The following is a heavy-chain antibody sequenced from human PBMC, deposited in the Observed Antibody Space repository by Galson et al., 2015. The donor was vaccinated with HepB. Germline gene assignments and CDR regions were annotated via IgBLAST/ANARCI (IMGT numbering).Heavy chain of an antibody. CDR1: GYIFTNYD. V-gene: IGHV7-4-1*02. D-gene: IGHD3-10*01. CDR3: ARTPYYGSGSYYNAWFDP. CDR2: INTNTVNP. Sequence: SVKVSCKASGYIFTNYDMNWVRQAPGQGLEWMGWINTNTVNPTYAQGFTGRFVFSLDTSVSTAYLQISSLKAEDTAVYYCARTPYYGSGSYYNAWFDPWGQGTLVTVSS. J-gene: IGHJ5*02.